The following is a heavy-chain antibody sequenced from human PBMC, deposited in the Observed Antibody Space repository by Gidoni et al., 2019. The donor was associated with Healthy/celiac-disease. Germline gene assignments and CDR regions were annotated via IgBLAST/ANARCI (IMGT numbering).Heavy chain of an antibody. J-gene: IGHJ6*02. CDR3: ARQHSSSWNYYYYNMDV. CDR1: GGAISSDY. CDR2: LYYSGST. V-gene: IGHV4-59*08. D-gene: IGHD6-13*01. Sequence: QGQLQESGPGRVRPSETLSLPCTVSGGAISSDYWSWIRQPPGKGLELIGYLYYSGSTNYHPSLKSRVTISVDTSKNQFSLKLSSVTAADTAVYYCARQHSSSWNYYYYNMDVWGQGTTVTVSS.